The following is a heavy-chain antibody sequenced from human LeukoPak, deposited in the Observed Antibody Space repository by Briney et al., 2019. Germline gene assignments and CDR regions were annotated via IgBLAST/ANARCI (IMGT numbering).Heavy chain of an antibody. CDR1: GYTFTSYG. CDR2: ISAYNGNT. J-gene: IGHJ4*02. V-gene: IGHV1-18*01. Sequence: GASVKVSCKASGYTFTSYGISWVRQAPGQGLEWMGWISAYNGNTNYAQKLQGRVTMTTDTSTSTAYMELRSLRSDDTAVYYCARPDSRDLLRYFDWLLFDYWGQGTLVTVSS. CDR3: ARPDSRDLLRYFDWLLFDY. D-gene: IGHD3-9*01.